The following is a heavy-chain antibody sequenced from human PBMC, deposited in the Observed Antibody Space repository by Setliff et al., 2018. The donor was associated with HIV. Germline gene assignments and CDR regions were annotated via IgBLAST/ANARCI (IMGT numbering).Heavy chain of an antibody. D-gene: IGHD1-1*01. V-gene: IGHV4-59*01. Sequence: SETLSLTCTVSGGSISSYYWSWIRQPPGKGLEWIGYIYYSGSTNYNPSLKSRVTISVNTSKNQFSLKLSSVTAADTAVYYCARVEMGAFDYWGQGTLVTVSS. CDR3: ARVEMGAFDY. J-gene: IGHJ4*02. CDR2: IYYSGST. CDR1: GGSISSYY.